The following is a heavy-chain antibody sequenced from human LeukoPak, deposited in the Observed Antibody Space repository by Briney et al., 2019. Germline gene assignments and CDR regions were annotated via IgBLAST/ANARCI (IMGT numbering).Heavy chain of an antibody. CDR3: AREYSGFDY. J-gene: IGHJ4*02. D-gene: IGHD5-12*01. CDR1: GAPSSSHSDY. CDR2: SYHSGST. V-gene: IGHV4-61*08. Sequence: SETLSLTCTVSGAPSSSHSDYKWTWIRQTPGKGLEWIGYSYHSGSTNYNLSLWGRVTISVDTSKNQFSLKLTSVTAADMAVYYCAREYSGFDYWGQGTLVTVSS.